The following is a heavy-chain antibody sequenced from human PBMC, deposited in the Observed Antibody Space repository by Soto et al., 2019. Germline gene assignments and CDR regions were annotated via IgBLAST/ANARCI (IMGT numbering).Heavy chain of an antibody. V-gene: IGHV3-30*18. D-gene: IGHD6-19*01. J-gene: IGHJ4*02. Sequence: GGSLRLSCAASGFTFSSYGMHWVRQAPGKGLEWVAVISYDGSNKYYADSVKGRFTISRDNSKNTLYLQMNSLRAEDTAVYYCAKSRSSGWNGEFDYWGQGTLVT. CDR1: GFTFSSYG. CDR2: ISYDGSNK. CDR3: AKSRSSGWNGEFDY.